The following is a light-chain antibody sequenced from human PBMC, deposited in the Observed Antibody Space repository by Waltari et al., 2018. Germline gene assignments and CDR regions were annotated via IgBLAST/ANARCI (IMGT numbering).Light chain of an antibody. J-gene: IGLJ2*01. Sequence: SYVLTQSPLVSVSPGQTARITCGGDNFGSQNVQWYHQRPPQAPLLVIFYDSERPSGTPERFSVSKSGNTATLTISGVEAGDEADYYCQVWDSRTDHWVFGGGTRLTV. CDR1: NFGSQN. V-gene: IGLV3-21*01. CDR2: YDS. CDR3: QVWDSRTDHWV.